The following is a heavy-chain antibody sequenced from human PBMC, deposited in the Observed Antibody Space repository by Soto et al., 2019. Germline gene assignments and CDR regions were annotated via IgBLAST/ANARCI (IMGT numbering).Heavy chain of an antibody. CDR2: FNPNSGDT. Sequence: ASVKVSCKASGYIFTAYSMHWVRQAPGQGLEWVGWFNPNSGDTIYAQKFQGRVTLTGDTSISTAYMELYSLTSDDTAVYYCAREASAVISLDYWGQGXLVTVSS. D-gene: IGHD6-19*01. CDR3: AREASAVISLDY. J-gene: IGHJ4*02. CDR1: GYIFTAYS. V-gene: IGHV1-2*02.